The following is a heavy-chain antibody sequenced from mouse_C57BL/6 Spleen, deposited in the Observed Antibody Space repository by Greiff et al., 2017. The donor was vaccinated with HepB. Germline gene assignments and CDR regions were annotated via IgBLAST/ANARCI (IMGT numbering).Heavy chain of an antibody. Sequence: VQLQQSGPGLVKPSQSLSLTCSVTGYSITSGYYWNWIRQFPGNKLEWMGYISYDGSNNYNPSLKNRISITRDTSKNQFFLKLNSVTTEDTATYYCARGDFKGDYFDYWGQGTTLTVSS. V-gene: IGHV3-6*01. D-gene: IGHD3-3*01. CDR1: GYSITSGYY. CDR2: ISYDGSN. J-gene: IGHJ2*01. CDR3: ARGDFKGDYFDY.